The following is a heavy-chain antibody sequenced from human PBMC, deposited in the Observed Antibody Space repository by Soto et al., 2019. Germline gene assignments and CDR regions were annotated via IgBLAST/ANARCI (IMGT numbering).Heavy chain of an antibody. J-gene: IGHJ6*02. CDR3: ARGSNGALYYYYYGMDV. CDR2: ISAYNGNT. V-gene: IGHV1-18*01. D-gene: IGHD2-2*01. Sequence: QVQLVQSGAEVKKPGASVKVSCKASGYTFTSYGISWVRQAPGQGLDWLGWISAYNGNTNYAQKLQGRVTMTTDTSTSTAYMELRSLRSDDTAVYYCARGSNGALYYYYYGMDVWGQGTTVTVSS. CDR1: GYTFTSYG.